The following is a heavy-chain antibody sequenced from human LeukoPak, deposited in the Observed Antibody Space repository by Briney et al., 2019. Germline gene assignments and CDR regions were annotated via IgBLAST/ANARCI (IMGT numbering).Heavy chain of an antibody. D-gene: IGHD1-26*01. V-gene: IGHV1-46*01. Sequence: ASVKVSCKASGYTFSSNYLHWVRQAPGQGLEWMGLINPSGDSTSYAQKFQGRVTMTRDTSTTTVYMDLSNLRSEDTAVYYCGRGSSGSYYNYFDFWGQGTLVTVSS. J-gene: IGHJ4*02. CDR1: GYTFSSNY. CDR2: INPSGDST. CDR3: GRGSSGSYYNYFDF.